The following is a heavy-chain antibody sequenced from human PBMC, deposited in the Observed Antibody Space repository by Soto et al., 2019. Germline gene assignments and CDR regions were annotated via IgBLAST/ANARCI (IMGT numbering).Heavy chain of an antibody. D-gene: IGHD3-9*01. CDR1: GGSFSGYY. V-gene: IGHV4-34*01. J-gene: IGHJ5*02. CDR3: ARGPMVLRSFARFDP. Sequence: SETLSLTCAVYGGSFSGYYWSWIRQPPGKGLEWIGEINHSGSTNYNPSLKSRVTISVDTSKNQFSLKLSSVTAADTAVYYCARGPMVLRSFARFDPWGQGTLVTVSS. CDR2: INHSGST.